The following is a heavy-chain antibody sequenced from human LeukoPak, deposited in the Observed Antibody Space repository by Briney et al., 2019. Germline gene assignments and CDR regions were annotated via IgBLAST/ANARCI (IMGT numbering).Heavy chain of an antibody. J-gene: IGHJ5*02. Sequence: ASVKVSCKASGYTFTGYCMHWVRQAPGQGLEWMGWINPDSGGTNYAQKFQGRVTMTRDTSISTAYMELSRLRSDDTAVYYCARDHGGSCYRWGQGTLVTVSS. CDR3: ARDHGGSCYR. CDR1: GYTFTGYC. V-gene: IGHV1-2*02. D-gene: IGHD2-15*01. CDR2: INPDSGGT.